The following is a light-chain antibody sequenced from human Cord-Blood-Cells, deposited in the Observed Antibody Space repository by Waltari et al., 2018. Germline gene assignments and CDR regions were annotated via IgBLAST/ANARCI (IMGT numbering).Light chain of an antibody. J-gene: IGKJ2*01. Sequence: DIVMTQSPLSLPVTPGEPAAISCRSSQSLLHSNGYNYLDWYLQTPGQSPQLLIYLGSNRASGVPDRFSGSGSGTDFTLKISRVEAEDVGVYYCMQALQTPYTFGQGTKLEIK. CDR3: MQALQTPYT. V-gene: IGKV2-28*01. CDR1: QSLLHSNGYNY. CDR2: LGS.